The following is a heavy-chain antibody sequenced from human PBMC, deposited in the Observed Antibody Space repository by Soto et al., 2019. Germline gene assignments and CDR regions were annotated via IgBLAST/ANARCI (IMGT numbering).Heavy chain of an antibody. Sequence: SLRLSCAASGFTFSSYAMHWVRQAPGKGLEWVAVISYDGSNKYYADSVKGRFTISRDNSKNTLYLQMNSLRAEDTAVYYCARDLTMIDTYWGQGTLVTVSS. CDR3: ARDLTMIDTY. D-gene: IGHD3-22*01. CDR1: GFTFSSYA. V-gene: IGHV3-30-3*01. J-gene: IGHJ4*02. CDR2: ISYDGSNK.